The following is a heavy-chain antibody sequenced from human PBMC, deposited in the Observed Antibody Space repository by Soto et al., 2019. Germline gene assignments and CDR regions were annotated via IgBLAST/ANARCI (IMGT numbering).Heavy chain of an antibody. CDR3: ARGGLEHFDY. CDR2: INDYGTTI. J-gene: IGHJ4*02. D-gene: IGHD1-1*01. V-gene: IGHV3-74*01. CDR1: GFNLGSYW. Sequence: GGSLRLSCAASGFNLGSYWMHWVRQAPGKGLVWVSRINDYGTTINYAESVEGRFTISRDDAKSEVYLQMNNLRAEDTAVYYCARGGLEHFDYWGQGALVTVSS.